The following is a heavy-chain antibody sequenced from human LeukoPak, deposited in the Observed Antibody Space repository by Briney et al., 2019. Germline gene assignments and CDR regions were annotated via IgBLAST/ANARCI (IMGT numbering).Heavy chain of an antibody. CDR1: GGSISSYY. V-gene: IGHV4-59*08. Sequence: SETLSLTCTVSGGSISSYYWNWIRQPPGKGLEWIGYIYYTGSTNYNPSLKSRVTISVDTSKNQFSLKLSSVTAADTAVYYCARGHRGGGSYSYYYYYMDVWGKGTTVTVSS. D-gene: IGHD1-26*01. CDR3: ARGHRGGGSYSYYYYYMDV. CDR2: IYYTGST. J-gene: IGHJ6*03.